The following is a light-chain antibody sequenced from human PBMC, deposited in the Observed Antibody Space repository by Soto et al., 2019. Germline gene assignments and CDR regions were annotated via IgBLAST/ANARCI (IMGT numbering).Light chain of an antibody. CDR1: QTISSW. V-gene: IGKV1-5*01. J-gene: IGKJ1*01. Sequence: DIQMTQSPSTLSASVGDRVTITCRASQTISSWLAWYQQKPGKAPNLLIYDASSLESGVPSRFSGRGSGTQFTLTISSLQPDDFATYYCQPYNSFSGTFGPGTRWISN. CDR2: DAS. CDR3: QPYNSFSGT.